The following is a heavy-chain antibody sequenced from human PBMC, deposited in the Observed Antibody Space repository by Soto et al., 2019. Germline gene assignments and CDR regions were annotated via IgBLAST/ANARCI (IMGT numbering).Heavy chain of an antibody. J-gene: IGHJ4*02. D-gene: IGHD3-16*02. V-gene: IGHV1-69*13. Sequence: GASVKVSCKASGGTFSSYAISWVRQAPGQGLEWMGGIIPIFGTANYAQKFQGRVTITADESTSTAYMELSSLRSEDTAVYYCARARTIRLGELSLYSWGQGTLVTVSS. CDR1: GGTFSSYA. CDR3: ARARTIRLGELSLYS. CDR2: IIPIFGTA.